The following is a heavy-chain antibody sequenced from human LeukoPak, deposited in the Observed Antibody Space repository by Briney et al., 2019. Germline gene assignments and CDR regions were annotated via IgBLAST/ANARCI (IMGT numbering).Heavy chain of an antibody. CDR3: ARVRLRFGEFPDY. CDR1: GFTFSSYG. Sequence: PGGSLRLSCVASGFTFSSYGMSWVRQAPGKGLEWVSYVSATGYTTSYADSVKGRFTISRDNAKNTLYLQMNSLRAEDTAVYYCARVRLRFGEFPDYWGQGTLVTVSS. J-gene: IGHJ4*02. D-gene: IGHD3-10*01. V-gene: IGHV3-23*01. CDR2: VSATGYTT.